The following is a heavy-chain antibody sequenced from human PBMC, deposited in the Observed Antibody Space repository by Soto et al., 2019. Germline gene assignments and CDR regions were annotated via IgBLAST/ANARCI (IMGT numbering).Heavy chain of an antibody. V-gene: IGHV1-18*01. CDR2: ISAYNGNT. Sequence: ASVKVSCKASGGTFSSYAISWVRQAPGQRLERMGWISAYNGNTNYAQKLQGRVTMTTDTSTSTAYMELRSLRSDDTAVYYCARDRVVVVPAAIDYYYYYGMDVWGQGTTVTVSS. J-gene: IGHJ6*02. D-gene: IGHD2-2*02. CDR3: ARDRVVVVPAAIDYYYYYGMDV. CDR1: GGTFSSYA.